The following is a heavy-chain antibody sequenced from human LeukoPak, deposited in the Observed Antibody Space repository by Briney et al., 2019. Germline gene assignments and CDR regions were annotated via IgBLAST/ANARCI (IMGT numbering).Heavy chain of an antibody. J-gene: IGHJ4*02. CDR1: GYTFTSYA. V-gene: IGHV1-18*01. CDR3: ARSGLGYCSGGSCYPDY. CDR2: VSAYNGNT. Sequence: DSVKVSCKASGYTFTSYAFSWVRQAPGQGLEWMGWVSAYNGNTAYAQKFQGRVTMTTETSTSTVYMELSRLRSDDTAVYYCARSGLGYCSGGSCYPDYWGQGTLVTVSS. D-gene: IGHD2-15*01.